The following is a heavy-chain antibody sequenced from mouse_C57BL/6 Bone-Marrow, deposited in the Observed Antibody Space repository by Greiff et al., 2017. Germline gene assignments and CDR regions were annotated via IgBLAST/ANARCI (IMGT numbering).Heavy chain of an antibody. V-gene: IGHV5-4*01. J-gene: IGHJ3*01. D-gene: IGHD3-2*02. CDR2: ISDGGSYT. CDR1: GFTFSSYA. Sequence: EVKLMESGGGLVKPGGSLKLSCAASGFTFSSYAMSWVRQTPEKRLEWVATISDGGSYTYYPDNVKGRFTISRDNAKNNLYLQMSHLKSEDTAMYYCAREELRLRPWFAYWGQGTLVTVSA. CDR3: AREELRLRPWFAY.